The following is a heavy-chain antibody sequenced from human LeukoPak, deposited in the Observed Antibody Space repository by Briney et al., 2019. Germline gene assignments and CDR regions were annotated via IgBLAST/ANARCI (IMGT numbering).Heavy chain of an antibody. D-gene: IGHD3-9*01. CDR3: ATVPDYDILTGYPSITSPHYMDV. J-gene: IGHJ6*03. V-gene: IGHV3-21*01. CDR2: ISSSSSYI. CDR1: GFTFSSYS. Sequence: GGSLRLSCAASGFTFSSYSMNWVRQAPGKGLEWVSSISSSSSYIHYADSVKGRFTISRDNAKNSLYLQMNSLRAEDTAVYYCATVPDYDILTGYPSITSPHYMDVWGKGTTVTISS.